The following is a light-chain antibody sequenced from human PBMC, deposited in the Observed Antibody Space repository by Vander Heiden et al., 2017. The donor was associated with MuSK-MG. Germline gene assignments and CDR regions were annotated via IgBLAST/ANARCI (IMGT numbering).Light chain of an antibody. CDR2: KAS. CDR1: QSISSW. CDR3: QQDNSYSRT. V-gene: IGKV1-5*03. Sequence: DNQDTQSSSTLSASVRDRVTITCRASQSISSWLAWYQQKPGKAPKLLIYKASSLESGVPSNFSGSGSATEFTLTISSLQPDDFATYYCQQDNSYSRTFGQGTKVEIK. J-gene: IGKJ1*01.